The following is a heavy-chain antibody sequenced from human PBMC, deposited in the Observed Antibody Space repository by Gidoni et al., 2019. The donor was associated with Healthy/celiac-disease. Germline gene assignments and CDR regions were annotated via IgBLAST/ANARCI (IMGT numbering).Heavy chain of an antibody. D-gene: IGHD3-3*01. CDR1: GYSISSGYY. J-gene: IGHJ4*02. V-gene: IGHV4-38-2*02. Sequence: QVQLQESGPGLVKPSETLSLTCTVSGYSISSGYYWGWIRQPPGKGLEWIGSIYHSGSTYYNPSLKSRVTISVDTSKNQFSLKLSSVTAADTAVYYCARVEYFWSGYPYYFDYWGQGTLVTVSS. CDR3: ARVEYFWSGYPYYFDY. CDR2: IYHSGST.